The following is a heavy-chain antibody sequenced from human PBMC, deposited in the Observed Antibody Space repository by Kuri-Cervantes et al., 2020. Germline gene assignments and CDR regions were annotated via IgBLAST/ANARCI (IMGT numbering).Heavy chain of an antibody. J-gene: IGHJ4*02. V-gene: IGHV3-23*01. CDR1: GFTFSSYA. CDR2: ISGSGGST. Sequence: GGSLRLSCAASGFTFSSYAMSWVRQAPGKGLEWVSAISGSGGSTYYADSVKGRFTISRGNSKNTVYLQMNSLRAEDTAVYYCAKENFDWLLYIDFWGQGTLVTVSS. CDR3: AKENFDWLLYIDF. D-gene: IGHD3-9*01.